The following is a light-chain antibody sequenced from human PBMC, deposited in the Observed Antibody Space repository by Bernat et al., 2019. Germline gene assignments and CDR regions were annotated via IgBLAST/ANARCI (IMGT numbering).Light chain of an antibody. Sequence: SALTQPASVSGSPGQSIAISCTGTSSDVGGYNYVSWYQQHPGKAPRLMINDVINRPSGVSSRFSGSKSGNTASLTISGLQAEDEADYYCSSYTSSSTYVFGSGTKVTVL. V-gene: IGLV2-14*03. J-gene: IGLJ1*01. CDR3: SSYTSSSTYV. CDR1: SSDVGGYNY. CDR2: DVI.